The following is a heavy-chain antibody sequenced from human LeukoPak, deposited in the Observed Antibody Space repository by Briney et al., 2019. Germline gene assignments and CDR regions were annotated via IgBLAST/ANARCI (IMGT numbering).Heavy chain of an antibody. Sequence: GGSLRLSCAASGFSFSDYWMTWVRQAPGKGLEWEAHIKQDGSEKYYVDSIKGRFTISRGNAKNLVYLQMNSLRADDTAVYYCARGWNYAFRFDYWGPGILVTVSS. V-gene: IGHV3-7*01. J-gene: IGHJ4*02. CDR2: IKQDGSEK. CDR1: GFSFSDYW. CDR3: ARGWNYAFRFDY. D-gene: IGHD3-3*01.